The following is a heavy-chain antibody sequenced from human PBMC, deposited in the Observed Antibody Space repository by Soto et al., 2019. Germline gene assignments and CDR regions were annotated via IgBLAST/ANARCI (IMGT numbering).Heavy chain of an antibody. CDR1: GGSFSGYY. CDR2: INHSGST. V-gene: IGHV4-34*01. J-gene: IGHJ6*02. D-gene: IGHD3-3*01. CDR3: ARGGPQYYDFWSGYYIGYYYGMDV. Sequence: SETLSLTCAVYGGSFSGYYWSWIRQPPGKGLEWIGEINHSGSTNYNPSLKSRVTISVDTSKNQFSLKLSPVTAADTAVYYCARGGPQYYDFWSGYYIGYYYGMDVWGQGTTVTVSS.